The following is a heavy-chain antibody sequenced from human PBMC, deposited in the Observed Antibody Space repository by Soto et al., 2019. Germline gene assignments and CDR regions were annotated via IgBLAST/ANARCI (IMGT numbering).Heavy chain of an antibody. Sequence: PSETLSLTCTVSGGSVSSGSYYWSWIRQPPGKGLEWIGYIYYSGSTNYNPSLKSRVTISVDTSKNQFSLKLSSVTAADTAVYYCARDLAYYYDSSGYYLIRYYYGMDVWGQGTTVTVSS. CDR3: ARDLAYYYDSSGYYLIRYYYGMDV. V-gene: IGHV4-61*01. CDR2: IYYSGST. CDR1: GGSVSSGSYY. D-gene: IGHD3-22*01. J-gene: IGHJ6*02.